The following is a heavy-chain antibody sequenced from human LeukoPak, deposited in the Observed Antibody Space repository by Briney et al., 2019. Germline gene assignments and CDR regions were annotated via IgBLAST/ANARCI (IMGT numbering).Heavy chain of an antibody. CDR1: GFTFSSYG. CDR3: AKDALYRDGYFDY. Sequence: GGTLRLSCAASGFTFSSYGMSWVRQASGKGLEWVSAISGSGGSTYYADSVKGRFTISRDNSKNTLYLQMNSLRAEDTAVYYCAKDALYRDGYFDYWGQGTLVTVSS. J-gene: IGHJ4*02. D-gene: IGHD5-24*01. CDR2: ISGSGGST. V-gene: IGHV3-23*01.